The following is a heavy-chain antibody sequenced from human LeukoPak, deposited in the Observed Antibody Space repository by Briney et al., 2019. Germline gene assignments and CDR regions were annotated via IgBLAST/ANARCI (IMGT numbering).Heavy chain of an antibody. Sequence: GASVKVSCKASGYTFTGNYMHWVRQAPGQGLEWMGWISPTSGDTRYAQKFQGRVTMTRHTSISTAYMELSRLRSDDTAVYYCVRDGLNWNYDYWGQGTLVAVSS. D-gene: IGHD1-7*01. CDR1: GYTFTGNY. CDR2: ISPTSGDT. CDR3: VRDGLNWNYDY. J-gene: IGHJ4*02. V-gene: IGHV1-2*02.